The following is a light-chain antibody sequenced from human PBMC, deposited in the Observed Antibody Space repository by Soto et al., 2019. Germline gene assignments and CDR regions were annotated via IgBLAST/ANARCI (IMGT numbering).Light chain of an antibody. J-gene: IGKJ2*01. Sequence: EIVLTQSPGTLSLSPGERATLSCRASQSVSSSYLAWYQQKPGQAPRLLIYGASSRATGIPDRFSSSGSGTDFTLTISRLEPEDFAVYYCQQYGSSPRQTFGQGTKLEIK. V-gene: IGKV3-20*01. CDR2: GAS. CDR1: QSVSSSY. CDR3: QQYGSSPRQT.